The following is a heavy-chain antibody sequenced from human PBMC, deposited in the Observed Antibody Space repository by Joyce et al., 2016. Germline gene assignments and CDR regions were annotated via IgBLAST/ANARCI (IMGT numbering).Heavy chain of an antibody. J-gene: IGHJ4*02. CDR3: ARITGSGSYYD. D-gene: IGHD1-26*01. Sequence: EVQLVQSGAEVKKPGQSLRISCKGSGYNFTSYWITWVRQMTGKGLEWMGRIDPSESDTNDSPSFQGHVTSSVEKYINTAYLQWSSLKASDSAIYYCARITGSGSYYDWGQGTLVTVSS. CDR2: IDPSESDT. V-gene: IGHV5-10-1*03. CDR1: GYNFTSYW.